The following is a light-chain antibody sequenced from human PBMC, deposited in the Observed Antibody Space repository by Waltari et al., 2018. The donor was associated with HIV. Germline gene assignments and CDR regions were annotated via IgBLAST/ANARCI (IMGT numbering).Light chain of an antibody. CDR2: EVT. J-gene: IGLJ2*01. CDR3: QSYDNSLGVV. CDR1: SSDVGNYNF. V-gene: IGLV2-23*02. Sequence: QSALTQPASVSGSPGHSITIFCTGTSSDVGNYNFVSWYQHHPGKAPKLIIYEVTKRPSRISDRFSASKSGNTASLTISGLQAEDEADYYCQSYDNSLGVVFGGGTKLTVL.